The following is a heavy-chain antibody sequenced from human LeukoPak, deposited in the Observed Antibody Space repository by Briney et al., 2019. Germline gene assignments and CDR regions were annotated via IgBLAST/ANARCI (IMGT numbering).Heavy chain of an antibody. CDR2: ISGSGGST. V-gene: IGHV3-23*01. CDR3: AKVGTRHIVVVPAAVDSADY. D-gene: IGHD2-2*01. J-gene: IGHJ4*02. Sequence: GGSLRLSCAASGFTFSSYAMSWVRQAPGKGLEWVSAISGSGGSTYYADSVKGRFTISRDNSKNTLYMQMNSLRAEDTAVYYCAKVGTRHIVVVPAAVDSADYWGQGTLVTVSS. CDR1: GFTFSSYA.